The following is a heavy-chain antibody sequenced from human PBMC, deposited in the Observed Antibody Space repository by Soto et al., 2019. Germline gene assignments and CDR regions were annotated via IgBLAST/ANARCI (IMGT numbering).Heavy chain of an antibody. CDR2: LFSGGYT. V-gene: IGHV3-53*01. CDR1: GFPVRGNY. Sequence: GGSLRLSCAVSGFPVRGNYMSWVRQAPGKGLEWVSALFSGGYTYYADSVKGRFTISRDNSKNTLYLQMNSLRAEDTAVYYCARDRGYGDYGLGNSPYYYGIDVWGQGTTVTVSS. CDR3: ARDRGYGDYGLGNSPYYYGIDV. D-gene: IGHD4-17*01. J-gene: IGHJ6*02.